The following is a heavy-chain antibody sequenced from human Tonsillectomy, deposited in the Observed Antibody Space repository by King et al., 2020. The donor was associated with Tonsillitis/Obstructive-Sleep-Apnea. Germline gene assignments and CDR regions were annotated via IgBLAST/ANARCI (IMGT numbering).Heavy chain of an antibody. J-gene: IGHJ4*02. CDR3: AKGRNIVVVTTAPEFDY. CDR1: GFTFSSYG. V-gene: IGHV3-30*18. Sequence: VQLVESGGGVVQPGRSLRLSCAASGFTFSSYGIHWVRQAPGKGLEWVAVISYDGSNKYYADSMKGRFTISRDNSENTLYLQMNSLRAEDTAVYYCAKGRNIVVVTTAPEFDYWGQGTLVTVSS. CDR2: ISYDGSNK. D-gene: IGHD2-2*01.